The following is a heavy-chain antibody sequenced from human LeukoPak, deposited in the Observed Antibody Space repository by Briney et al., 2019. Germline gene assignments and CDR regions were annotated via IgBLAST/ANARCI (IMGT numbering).Heavy chain of an antibody. CDR1: GYTFTGYY. CDR2: INPNSGGT. V-gene: IGHV1-2*02. J-gene: IGHJ4*02. CDR3: ARADKTYYYDSSGSPGGDY. Sequence: RASVKVSCKASGYTFTGYYMHWVRQAPGQGLEWMGWINPNSGGTNYAQKFQGRVTMTRDTSISTAYMELSRLRSDDTAVYYCARADKTYYYDSSGSPGGDYWGQGTLVTVSS. D-gene: IGHD3-22*01.